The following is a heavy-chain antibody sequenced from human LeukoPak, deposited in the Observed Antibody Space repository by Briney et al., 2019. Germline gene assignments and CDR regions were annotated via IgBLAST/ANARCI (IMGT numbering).Heavy chain of an antibody. J-gene: IGHJ5*02. CDR2: IWYDGSNK. D-gene: IGHD5-24*01. CDR3: ARDRAGSEGWFDP. CDR1: GFTFSSYG. Sequence: GGSLRLSCAASGFTFSSYGMHWVRQAPGKGLEWVAVIWYDGSNKYYADSVKGRFTISRDNSKTTLYLQMNSLRAEDTAVYYCARDRAGSEGWFDPWGQGTLVTVSS. V-gene: IGHV3-33*01.